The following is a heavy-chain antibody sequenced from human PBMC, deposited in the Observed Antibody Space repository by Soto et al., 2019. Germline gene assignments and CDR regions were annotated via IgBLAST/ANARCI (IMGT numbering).Heavy chain of an antibody. D-gene: IGHD3-9*01. J-gene: IGHJ4*02. Sequence: PSETLSLTCTVSGGSISSYYWSWIRQPPGKGLEWIGYIYYSGSTNYNPSLKSRVTISVDTSKNQFSLKLNSVTAADTAVYYCARLMYHDILTAYYALDYWGQGALVTVSS. CDR3: ARLMYHDILTAYYALDY. CDR2: IYYSGST. V-gene: IGHV4-59*12. CDR1: GGSISSYY.